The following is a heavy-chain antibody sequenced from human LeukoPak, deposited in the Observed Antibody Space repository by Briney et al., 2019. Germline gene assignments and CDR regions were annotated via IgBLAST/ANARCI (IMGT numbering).Heavy chain of an antibody. V-gene: IGHV3-53*01. D-gene: IGHD2-2*01. CDR3: ARTGYCSSTRCPMFGYYGMDV. J-gene: IGHJ6*02. CDR1: GFTVSSNY. Sequence: PGGSLRLSCAASGFTVSSNYMSWVRRAPGKGLEWVSVIYSGGDTYYADSVKGRFTISRDNSKNTLYLQMNSLRAEDTAVYYCARTGYCSSTRCPMFGYYGMDVWGQGTTVTVSS. CDR2: IYSGGDT.